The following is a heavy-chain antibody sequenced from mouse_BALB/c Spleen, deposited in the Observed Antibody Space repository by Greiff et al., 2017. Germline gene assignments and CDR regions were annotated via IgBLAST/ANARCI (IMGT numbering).Heavy chain of an antibody. Sequence: VQLQQSGAELAKPGASVKMSCKASGYTFTSYWMHWVKQRPGQGLEWIGYINPSTGYTEYNQKFKDKATLTADKSSSTAYMQLSSLTSEDSAVYYCARRTSYSFAYWGQGTLVTVSA. V-gene: IGHV1-7*01. D-gene: IGHD5-5*01. CDR1: GYTFTSYW. J-gene: IGHJ3*01. CDR3: ARRTSYSFAY. CDR2: INPSTGYT.